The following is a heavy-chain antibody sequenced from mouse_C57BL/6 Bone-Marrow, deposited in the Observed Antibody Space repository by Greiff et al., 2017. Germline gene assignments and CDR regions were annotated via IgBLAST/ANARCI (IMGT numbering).Heavy chain of an antibody. V-gene: IGHV1-72*01. CDR3: ARSDGYYVIDY. J-gene: IGHJ2*01. CDR2: IDPNSGGT. CDR1: FYTFTIYW. D-gene: IGHD2-3*01. Sequence: YLFNPFSSFNLSFNSSFYTFTIYWMHWVKQRPGRGLEWIGRIDPNSGGTKYNEKFKSKATLTVDKPSSTAYMQLSSLTSEDSAVYYCARSDGYYVIDYGGQGTTLTVSS.